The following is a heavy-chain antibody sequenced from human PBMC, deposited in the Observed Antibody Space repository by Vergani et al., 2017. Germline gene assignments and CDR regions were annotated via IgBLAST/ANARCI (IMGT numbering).Heavy chain of an antibody. CDR1: GGSMSGYY. CDR3: GRVADFYGLGSRLLDL. D-gene: IGHD3-10*01. CDR2: MYHSGST. V-gene: IGHV4-59*01. Sequence: QVRLQESGPGLVKPSETLSLTCSVSGGSMSGYYWSWIRQPPGEELEWIGYMYHSGSTNYNPSLETRVTISGDTSKNQFSLKLNSVTAADTAVDYCGRVADFYGLGSRLLDLWGQGILVTVSS. J-gene: IGHJ5*02.